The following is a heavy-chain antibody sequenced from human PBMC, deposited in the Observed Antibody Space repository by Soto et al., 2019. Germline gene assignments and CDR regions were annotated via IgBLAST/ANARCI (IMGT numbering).Heavy chain of an antibody. Sequence: GASVKVSCKSSGYTFTDFYIPWVRQAPLQGLEWVVCLNPKNGGINYAQKFQGRVTMTRDPSVNTSYMDLNRLTFDDSAIYYCVRGQSVLYLDLWGRGTQVTVSS. CDR2: LNPKNGGI. J-gene: IGHJ1*01. CDR1: GYTFTDFY. V-gene: IGHV1-2*02. CDR3: VRGQSVLYLDL. D-gene: IGHD1-20*01.